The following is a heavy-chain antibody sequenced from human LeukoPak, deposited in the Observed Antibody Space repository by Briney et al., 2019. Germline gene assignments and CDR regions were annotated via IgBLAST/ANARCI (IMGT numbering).Heavy chain of an antibody. CDR3: ATANALLENPFDY. J-gene: IGHJ4*02. D-gene: IGHD1-1*01. CDR2: FDPEDGET. V-gene: IGHV1-24*01. CDR1: GYTLTELS. Sequence: ASVKVSCKVSGYTLTELSMHWVRQAPGKVLEWMGGFDPEDGETIYAQKFQGRVTMTEDTSTDTAYMELSSLRSEDTAMYYCATANALLENPFDYWGQGTLVTVSS.